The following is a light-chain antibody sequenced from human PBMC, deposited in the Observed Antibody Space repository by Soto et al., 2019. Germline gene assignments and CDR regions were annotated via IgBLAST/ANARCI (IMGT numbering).Light chain of an antibody. V-gene: IGKV1-39*01. Sequence: DIQMTQSPSSLSASVGDRVTITCRASQSISSYLNWYQQKPGKAPKLLIYAASSLKSGVPSRFSGSGSGTDFTLTISSLQPEDFATYYCQQSYSTPFTFGPGTKVDLK. CDR1: QSISSY. J-gene: IGKJ3*01. CDR3: QQSYSTPFT. CDR2: AAS.